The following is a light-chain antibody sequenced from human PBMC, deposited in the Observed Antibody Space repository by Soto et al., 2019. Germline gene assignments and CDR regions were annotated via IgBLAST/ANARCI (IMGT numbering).Light chain of an antibody. Sequence: DIQMTQSPSSLSASVGDRVTVTCRASQGINNYLAWYQHKPGEVPNLLIYAASTLHSGVPSRFSGSGSGTDFILTISSLQPEDVATYYCQKYDSDPFTFGPGTKVDIK. V-gene: IGKV1-27*01. J-gene: IGKJ3*01. CDR2: AAS. CDR1: QGINNY. CDR3: QKYDSDPFT.